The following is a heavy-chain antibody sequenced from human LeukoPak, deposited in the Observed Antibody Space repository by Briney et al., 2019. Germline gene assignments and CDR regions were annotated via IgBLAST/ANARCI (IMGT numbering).Heavy chain of an antibody. D-gene: IGHD3-3*02. CDR3: ARDIGFLEWLLH. CDR2: IIPIFGTA. V-gene: IGHV1-69*05. CDR1: GGTFSSYA. Sequence: SSVKVSCKASGGTFSSYAISWVRQAPGQGLEWMGRIIPIFGTANYAQKFQGRVTITTDESTSTAYMELSSLRSEDTAVDYCARDIGFLEWLLHWRQENLVTVSS. J-gene: IGHJ4*02.